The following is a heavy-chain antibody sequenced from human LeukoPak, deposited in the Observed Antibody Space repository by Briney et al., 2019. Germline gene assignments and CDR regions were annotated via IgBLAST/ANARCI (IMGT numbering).Heavy chain of an antibody. V-gene: IGHV4-30-4*01. CDR3: ARVVKYGAAVAVRFDP. CDR2: IYYSGST. J-gene: IGHJ5*02. Sequence: SETLSLTCTVSGGSISSGDYYWSWIRQPPGKGLEWIGYIYYSGSTYYNPSLKSRVTISVDTSKNQFSLKLSSVTAADTAVYYCARVVKYGAAVAVRFDPWGQGTLVTVSS. CDR1: GGSISSGDYY. D-gene: IGHD6-19*01.